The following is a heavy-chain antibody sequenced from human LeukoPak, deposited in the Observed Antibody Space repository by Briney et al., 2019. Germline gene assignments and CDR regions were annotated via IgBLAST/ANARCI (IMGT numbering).Heavy chain of an antibody. Sequence: PGRSLRLSCAASGFTFSSYAMSWVRQAPGKGLEWVSAISGSDGSTYYADSVKGRFTISRDNSKNTLYLQMNSLRAEDTAVYYCAKDVDPYDSSGYYFDYWGQGTLVTVSS. D-gene: IGHD3-22*01. J-gene: IGHJ4*02. CDR1: GFTFSSYA. V-gene: IGHV3-23*01. CDR2: ISGSDGST. CDR3: AKDVDPYDSSGYYFDY.